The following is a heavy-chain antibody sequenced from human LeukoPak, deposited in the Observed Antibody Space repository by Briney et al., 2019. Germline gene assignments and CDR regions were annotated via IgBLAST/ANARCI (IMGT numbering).Heavy chain of an antibody. J-gene: IGHJ5*02. CDR2: TSGSTNYI. Sequence: KTGGSLRLSCAASGFTFSSHSMNWVRQAPGKGLEWVASTSGSTNYIYYGDLAKGRFTISRDNAKNSLYLQMNSLRAEDTAVYYCASLWEYSGPNWFDPWGQGTLVTVSS. CDR3: ASLWEYSGPNWFDP. V-gene: IGHV3-21*01. D-gene: IGHD5-12*01. CDR1: GFTFSSHS.